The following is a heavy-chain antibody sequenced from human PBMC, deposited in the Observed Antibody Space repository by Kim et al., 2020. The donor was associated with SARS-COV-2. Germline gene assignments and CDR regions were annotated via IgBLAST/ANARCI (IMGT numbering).Heavy chain of an antibody. CDR3: ARATTYGGHFDN. J-gene: IGHJ4*02. D-gene: IGHD4-17*01. V-gene: IGHV4-39*01. Sequence: SETLSLTCTVSGDSIRSSDYFWAWIRQSPGKGLEWIESVHYARSTSWNPPLKSRVTMSVDTSMNQFSLKLTSVTAADTAVYYCARATTYGGHFDNWGQGILVTVSS. CDR1: GDSIRSSDYF. CDR2: VHYARST.